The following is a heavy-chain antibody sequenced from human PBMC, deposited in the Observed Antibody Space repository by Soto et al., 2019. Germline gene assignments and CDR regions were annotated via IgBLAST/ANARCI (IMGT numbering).Heavy chain of an antibody. V-gene: IGHV3-23*01. CDR1: GFTFSSYA. J-gene: IGHJ3*02. D-gene: IGHD3-22*01. Sequence: PGGSLRLSCAASGFTFSSYAMSWVRQAPGKGLEWVSAISGSGSSTYYADSVKGRFTISRDNSKNTLYLQMNSLRDEDTAVYYCARPYYYDSSGYPDAFDIWGQGTMVTVSS. CDR2: ISGSGSST. CDR3: ARPYYYDSSGYPDAFDI.